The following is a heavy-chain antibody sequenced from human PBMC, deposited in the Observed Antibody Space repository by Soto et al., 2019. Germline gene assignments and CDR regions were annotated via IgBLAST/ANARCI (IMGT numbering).Heavy chain of an antibody. D-gene: IGHD6-13*01. CDR3: ARDRVGAAAGTGFDY. Sequence: PSETLSLTCTVSGGSISSGDYYWSWIRQPPGKGLEWIGYIYYSGSTYYNPSLKSRVTIPVDTSKNQFSLKLSSVTAADTAVYYCARDRVGAAAGTGFDYWGQGTLVTVSS. V-gene: IGHV4-30-4*01. J-gene: IGHJ4*02. CDR1: GGSISSGDYY. CDR2: IYYSGST.